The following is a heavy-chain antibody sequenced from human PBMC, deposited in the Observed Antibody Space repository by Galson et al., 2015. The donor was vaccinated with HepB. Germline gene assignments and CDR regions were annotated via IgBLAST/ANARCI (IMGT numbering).Heavy chain of an antibody. D-gene: IGHD3-10*01. CDR1: GFTFSSYG. V-gene: IGHV3-33*01. CDR3: ARPQGSGVNYYYYGMDV. Sequence: SLRLSCAASGFTFSSYGMHWVRQAPGKGLEWVAVIWYDGSNKYYADSVKGRFTISRDNSKNTLYLQMNSLRAEDTAVYYCARPQGSGVNYYYYGMDVWGQGTTVTVSS. CDR2: IWYDGSNK. J-gene: IGHJ6*02.